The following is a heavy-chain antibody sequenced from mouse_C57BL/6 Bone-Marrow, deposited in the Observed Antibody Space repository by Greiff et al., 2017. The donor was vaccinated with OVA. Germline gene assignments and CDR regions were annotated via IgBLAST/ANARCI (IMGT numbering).Heavy chain of an antibody. CDR1: GYTFTSYW. CDR2: INPSNGGT. J-gene: IGHJ2*01. D-gene: IGHD1-1*01. Sequence: VQLQQPGTELVKPGASVKLSCKASGYTFTSYWMHWVKQRPGQGLEWIENINPSNGGTNYNEKFKSKATLTVDKSSSTAYMQLSSLTSEDSAVYYCARRAVVAMDYFDYWGQGTTLTVSS. CDR3: ARRAVVAMDYFDY. V-gene: IGHV1-53*01.